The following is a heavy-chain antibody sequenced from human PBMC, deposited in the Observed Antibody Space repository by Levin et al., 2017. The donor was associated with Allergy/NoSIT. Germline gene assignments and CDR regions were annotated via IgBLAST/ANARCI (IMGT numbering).Heavy chain of an antibody. CDR2: INPNSGGT. Sequence: GASVKVSCKASGYTFTGYYMHWLRQAPGQGLEWMGWINPNSGGTNLAQKFKGRVTMTRDTSTSTAYMELRRLRSDDTALYYCARVVYDSDYYYGLDVWGQGTTVTVSS. J-gene: IGHJ6*02. V-gene: IGHV1-2*02. CDR3: ARVVYDSDYYYGLDV. D-gene: IGHD2-8*02. CDR1: GYTFTGYY.